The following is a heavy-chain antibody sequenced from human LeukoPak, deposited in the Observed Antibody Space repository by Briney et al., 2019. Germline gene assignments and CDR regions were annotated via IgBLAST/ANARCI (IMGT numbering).Heavy chain of an antibody. CDR2: IYDSGST. Sequence: SETLSLTCTVSGGSISIYYWSWIRQPPGKGLEWIGYIYDSGSTNYNPSLKSRVTISVDTSKNQFSLKLSSVTAADTAVYYCARDVPTVQLWRTDAFDIWGQGTMVTVSS. CDR1: GGSISIYY. CDR3: ARDVPTVQLWRTDAFDI. V-gene: IGHV4-59*01. D-gene: IGHD5-18*01. J-gene: IGHJ3*02.